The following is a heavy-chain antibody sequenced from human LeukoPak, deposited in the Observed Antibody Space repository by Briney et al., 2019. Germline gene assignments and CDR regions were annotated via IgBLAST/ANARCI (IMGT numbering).Heavy chain of an antibody. D-gene: IGHD3-10*01. V-gene: IGHV3-11*01. J-gene: IGHJ4*02. CDR1: GLTFSDEY. CDR2: ISNTGSFI. Sequence: PGGSLRLSCAASGLTFSDEYMSWIRQAPGKGLEWVSYISNTGSFISYADSVKGRFTISRDNAKNSLYLQMNSLRAEDAAAYYCVRKGQSEDFGKPDWGQGTLVTVSS. CDR3: VRKGQSEDFGKPD.